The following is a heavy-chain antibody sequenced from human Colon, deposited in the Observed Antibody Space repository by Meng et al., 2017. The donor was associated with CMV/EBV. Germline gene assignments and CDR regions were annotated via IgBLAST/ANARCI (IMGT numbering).Heavy chain of an antibody. Sequence: ESLKISCNVSGASLSSNIYYWSWIRQPPGKGLEWIAYIDNSGTTKYNPYLKSRVTISVDSSKNQFSLKVSSVTAADTAMYYRARDGRCSRGGGSCLDYWGQGTLVTVSS. CDR2: IDNSGTT. D-gene: IGHD2-15*01. V-gene: IGHV4-61*01. CDR1: GASLSSNIYY. CDR3: ARDGRCSRGGGSCLDY. J-gene: IGHJ4*02.